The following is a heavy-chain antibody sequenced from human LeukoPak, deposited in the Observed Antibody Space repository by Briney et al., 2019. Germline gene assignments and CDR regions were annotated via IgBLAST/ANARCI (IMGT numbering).Heavy chain of an antibody. V-gene: IGHV1-69*13. CDR2: IIPIFGTA. Sequence: SVKVSCKASGGTFSSYAISWVRQAPGQGLEWMGGIIPIFGTANYAQKFQGRVTITADESTSTAYMELSSLRSEDTAVYYCARDCPYNWNSRPNYYYYYMDVWGKGTTVTVSS. J-gene: IGHJ6*03. D-gene: IGHD1-1*01. CDR3: ARDCPYNWNSRPNYYYYYMDV. CDR1: GGTFSSYA.